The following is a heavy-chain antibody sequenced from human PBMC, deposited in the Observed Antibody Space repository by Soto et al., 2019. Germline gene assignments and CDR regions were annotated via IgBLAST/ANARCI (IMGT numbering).Heavy chain of an antibody. V-gene: IGHV3-9*01. D-gene: IGHD6-19*01. Sequence: EVQLVESGGGLVQPGKSLRLSCAASGFTFDDYAMHWVRQVPGKGLEWVSGLSWNSGTIDYADSVKGRXTISRDNXXXXXXXXXXXXKPEDTAFYYCAKAESSGWYYSLDYWGQGTLVTVSS. CDR3: AKAESSGWYYSLDY. J-gene: IGHJ4*02. CDR2: LSWNSGTI. CDR1: GFTFDDYA.